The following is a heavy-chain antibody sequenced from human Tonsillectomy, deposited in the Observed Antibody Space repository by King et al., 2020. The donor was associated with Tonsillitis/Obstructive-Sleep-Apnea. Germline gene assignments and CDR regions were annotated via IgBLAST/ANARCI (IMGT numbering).Heavy chain of an antibody. Sequence: VTLKESGPVLVKPTETLTLTCTVSGFSLSNARMGVSWIRQPPGQALEWLAHIFSNDEKSYSTSLKSRLTISKDTSKSQVVLTMTNMDPVDTATYYCARVTYYYYDSSGSDDAFDIWGQGTMVTVSS. CDR2: IFSNDEK. CDR3: ARVTYYYYDSSGSDDAFDI. J-gene: IGHJ3*02. D-gene: IGHD3-22*01. CDR1: GFSLSNARMG. V-gene: IGHV2-26*01.